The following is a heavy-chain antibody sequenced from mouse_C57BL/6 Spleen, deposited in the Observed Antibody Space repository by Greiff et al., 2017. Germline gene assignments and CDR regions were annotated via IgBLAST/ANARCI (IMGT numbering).Heavy chain of an antibody. J-gene: IGHJ1*03. CDR3: ARHEEEGSYGSSSYWYFDV. V-gene: IGHV1-62-2*01. Sequence: QVQLKESGAELVKPGASVKLSCKASGYTFTEYTIHWVKQRSGQGLEWIGWFYPGSGSIKYNEKFKDKATLTADKSSSTVYMELSRLTSEDSAVYFCARHEEEGSYGSSSYWYFDVWGTGTTVTVSS. CDR1: GYTFTEYT. D-gene: IGHD1-1*01. CDR2: FYPGSGSI.